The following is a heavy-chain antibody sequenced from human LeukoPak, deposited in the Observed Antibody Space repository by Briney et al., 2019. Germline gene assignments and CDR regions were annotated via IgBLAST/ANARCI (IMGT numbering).Heavy chain of an antibody. CDR3: ARVYYSGYDKGTWFDP. J-gene: IGHJ5*02. Sequence: SETLSLTCTVSGGSISSYYWSWLRQPPGQGLEGIGYIYYSGSTNYNPSLKSRVTISVDTSKNQFSLKLSSVTAADTAVYYCARVYYSGYDKGTWFDPWGQGTLVTVSS. D-gene: IGHD5-12*01. CDR1: GGSISSYY. V-gene: IGHV4-59*01. CDR2: IYYSGST.